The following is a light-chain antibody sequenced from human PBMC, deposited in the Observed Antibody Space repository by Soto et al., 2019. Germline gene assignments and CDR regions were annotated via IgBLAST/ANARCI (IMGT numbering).Light chain of an antibody. CDR1: QSISDW. CDR2: KAS. Sequence: DIQMTQSPSTLSASVGDRVTITCRASQSISDWLAWYQQKPGKAPKFLIYKASNLESGAPSRFSGSGSGTEFTLTISSVQPDDFATYYCQYYDSYSWTFGQGTKVEIK. V-gene: IGKV1-5*03. CDR3: QYYDSYSWT. J-gene: IGKJ1*01.